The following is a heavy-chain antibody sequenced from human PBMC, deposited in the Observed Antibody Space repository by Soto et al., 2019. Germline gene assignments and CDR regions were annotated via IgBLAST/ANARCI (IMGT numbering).Heavy chain of an antibody. D-gene: IGHD3-9*01. CDR1: GGSISSYY. CDR2: IYYSGST. V-gene: IGHV4-59*01. Sequence: PSETLSLTCTVSGGSISSYYWSWIRQPPGKGLEWIGYIYYSGSTNYNPSLKSRVTISVDTSKNQFSLKLSSVTAADTAVYYCARFANDILTSLCGMDVCGHVTTVPVSS. J-gene: IGHJ6*02. CDR3: ARFANDILTSLCGMDV.